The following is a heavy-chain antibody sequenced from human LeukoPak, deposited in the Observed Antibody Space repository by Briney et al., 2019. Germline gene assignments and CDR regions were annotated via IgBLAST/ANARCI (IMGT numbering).Heavy chain of an antibody. CDR2: ISTHNDNT. CDR3: ARVVGGDHALDAFDI. D-gene: IGHD1-26*01. CDR1: GYTFTGYY. Sequence: GASVKVSCKASGYTFTGYYIHWVRQAPGQGLEWMGWISTHNDNTDYAQKLQGRVTMTTDTSTRTAYMEVRSLKSDDTAVYYCARVVGGDHALDAFDIWGQGTMVTVSS. V-gene: IGHV1-18*04. J-gene: IGHJ3*02.